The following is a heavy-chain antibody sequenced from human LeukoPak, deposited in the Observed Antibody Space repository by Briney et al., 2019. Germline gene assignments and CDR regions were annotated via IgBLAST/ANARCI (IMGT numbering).Heavy chain of an antibody. CDR2: IRSKANSYAT. D-gene: IGHD2-15*01. CDR1: GFTFSGSA. J-gene: IGHJ5*02. CDR3: TTLMLLGYCSGGSCYDWFDP. V-gene: IGHV3-73*01. Sequence: GGSLRLSCAASGFTFSGSAMHWVRQASGKGLEWVGRIRSKANSYATAYAASVKGRFTISRDDSKNTAYLQMNSLKTEDTAVYYCTTLMLLGYCSGGSCYDWFDPWGQGTLVTVSS.